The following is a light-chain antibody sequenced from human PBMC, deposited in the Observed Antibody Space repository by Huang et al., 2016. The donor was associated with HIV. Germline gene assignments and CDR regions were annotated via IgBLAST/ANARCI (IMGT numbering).Light chain of an antibody. CDR2: DAS. CDR3: QQRNNWVT. V-gene: IGKV3-11*01. J-gene: IGKJ5*01. CDR1: QSVSSF. Sequence: EIVLTQSPATLSLSPGERATLSCRASQSVSSFLAWYQQKPGQAPRLLIQDASNRATGIPARFSGSWSGTDFTLTISSLEPEDFAIYYCQQRNNWVTFGQGTRLEMK.